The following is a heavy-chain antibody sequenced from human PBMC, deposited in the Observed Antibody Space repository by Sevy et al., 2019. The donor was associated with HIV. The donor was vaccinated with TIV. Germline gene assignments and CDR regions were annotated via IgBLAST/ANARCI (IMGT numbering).Heavy chain of an antibody. CDR3: VREVKVFAPDLYSYEMDV. CDR1: GLTLNSAW. CDR2: TRAESDGGAT. V-gene: IGHV3-15*01. D-gene: IGHD3-16*01. J-gene: IGHJ6*02. Sequence: GGSLRLSCAASGLTLNSAWVSWVRQAPGKGLVWLGRTRAESDGGATEYAAPGKGRFRISRDDSKNTLFLQMNRLQTKDKAVYYCVREVKVFAPDLYSYEMDVWSQWTTVTVTS.